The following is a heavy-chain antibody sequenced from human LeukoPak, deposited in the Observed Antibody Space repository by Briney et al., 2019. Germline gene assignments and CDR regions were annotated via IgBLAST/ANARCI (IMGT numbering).Heavy chain of an antibody. CDR1: GYTLTELS. Sequence: ASVKVSCKVSGYTLTELSMHWVRQAPGKGLEWMGGFDPEDGETIYAQKFQGRVTMTEDTSTDTAYIELSSLRSEDTAVYYCATEELERGWAYFDYWGQGTLVTVSS. V-gene: IGHV1-24*01. J-gene: IGHJ4*02. CDR2: FDPEDGET. D-gene: IGHD1-1*01. CDR3: ATEELERGWAYFDY.